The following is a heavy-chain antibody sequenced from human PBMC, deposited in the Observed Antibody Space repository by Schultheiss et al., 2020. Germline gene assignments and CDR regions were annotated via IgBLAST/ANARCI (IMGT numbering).Heavy chain of an antibody. D-gene: IGHD1-26*01. CDR1: AGSIIHYY. V-gene: IGHV4-59*01. Sequence: SQTLSLTCTVSAGSIIHYYWSWIRQPPGKGLEWIGQIYYSGSTNYNPSLKSRVTISVDTSKNQFSLRLSSVTAADTAVYYCARRRIVGAYYYGMDVWGQGTTVTVSS. J-gene: IGHJ6*02. CDR2: IYYSGST. CDR3: ARRRIVGAYYYGMDV.